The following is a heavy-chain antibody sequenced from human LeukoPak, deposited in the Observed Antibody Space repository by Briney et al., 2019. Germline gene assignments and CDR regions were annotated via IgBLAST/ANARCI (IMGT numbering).Heavy chain of an antibody. V-gene: IGHV3-23*01. Sequence: GGSLRLSCAASGXTFSNYGMNWVRQAPGKGLEWVSIITSGVGITYYADSVKGRFTISRDNSKNTLYLQMNSLRAEDTAVYYCAKGDYYDFDYWGQGTLVTVSS. J-gene: IGHJ4*02. CDR3: AKGDYYDFDY. CDR1: GXTFSNYG. CDR2: ITSGVGIT. D-gene: IGHD3-10*01.